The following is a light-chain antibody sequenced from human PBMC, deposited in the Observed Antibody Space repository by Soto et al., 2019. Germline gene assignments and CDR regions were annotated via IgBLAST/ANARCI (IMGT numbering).Light chain of an antibody. Sequence: QSVLTQPPSVSGAPGQRVTISCTGSSSNIGAGYDVHWYQQLPGTAPKLLIYGNSNRPSGVPDRFSGSKSGTSASLAITGLQAEDEADYYCQSYDSSLSDVFGTVTKLSVL. V-gene: IGLV1-40*01. J-gene: IGLJ1*01. CDR1: SSNIGAGYD. CDR2: GNS. CDR3: QSYDSSLSDV.